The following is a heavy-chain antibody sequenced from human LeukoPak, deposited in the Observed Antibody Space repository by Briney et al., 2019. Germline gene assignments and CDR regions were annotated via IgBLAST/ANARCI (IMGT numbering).Heavy chain of an antibody. CDR3: ARDQGEFDYGDYGPLDY. CDR2: ISSSSSTI. Sequence: ARSLRLSCAASGFSFSSYGMNWVRQAPGKGLEWVSYISSSSSTIYYADSVKGRFTISRDNAKNSLYLQMNSLRAEDTAVYYCARDQGEFDYGDYGPLDYWGQGTLVTVSS. V-gene: IGHV3-48*01. J-gene: IGHJ4*02. D-gene: IGHD4-17*01. CDR1: GFSFSSYG.